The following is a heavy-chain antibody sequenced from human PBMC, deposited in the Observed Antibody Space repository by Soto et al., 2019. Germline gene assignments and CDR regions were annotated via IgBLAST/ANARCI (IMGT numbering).Heavy chain of an antibody. J-gene: IGHJ4*02. CDR3: AKTYSSGWFPRSYFDY. V-gene: IGHV3-30*18. D-gene: IGHD6-19*01. CDR2: ISYDGSNK. Sequence: QVQLVESGGGVVQPGRSLRLSCAASGFTFSSYGMHWVRQAPGKGLEWVAVISYDGSNKYYADSVKCRFTISRDNSKNTLYLQMNSLRAEDTAVYYCAKTYSSGWFPRSYFDYWGQGTLVTVSS. CDR1: GFTFSSYG.